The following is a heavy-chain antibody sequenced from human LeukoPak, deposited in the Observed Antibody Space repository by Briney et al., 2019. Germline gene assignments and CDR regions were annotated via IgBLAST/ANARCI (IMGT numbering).Heavy chain of an antibody. Sequence: ASVKVSCKXSGYTFTSYDINWVRQATGQGLEWMGWMNPNSGNTGYAQKFQGRVTMTRNTSISTAYMELSSLRSEDTAVYYCARVRVVRYYYYYYMDVWGKGTTVTVSS. V-gene: IGHV1-8*01. J-gene: IGHJ6*03. D-gene: IGHD3-3*01. CDR3: ARVRVVRYYYYYYMDV. CDR2: MNPNSGNT. CDR1: GYTFTSYD.